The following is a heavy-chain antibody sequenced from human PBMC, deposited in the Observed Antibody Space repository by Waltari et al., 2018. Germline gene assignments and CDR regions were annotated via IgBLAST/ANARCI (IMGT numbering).Heavy chain of an antibody. CDR1: GFTFSSYG. CDR3: AKDRVGVDDY. J-gene: IGHJ4*02. CDR2: IRYVGSNK. D-gene: IGHD1-26*01. V-gene: IGHV3-30*02. Sequence: QVQLVESGGGVVQPGGSLRLSCAASGFTFSSYGMHWVRQAPGKGREGVAFIRYVGSNKYYADSVKGRFTISRDNSKNTLYLQMNSLRAEDTAVYDCAKDRVGVDDYWGQGTLVTVSS.